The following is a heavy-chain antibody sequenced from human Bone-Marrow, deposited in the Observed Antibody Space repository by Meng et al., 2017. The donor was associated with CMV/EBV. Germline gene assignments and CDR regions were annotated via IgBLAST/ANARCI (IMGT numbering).Heavy chain of an antibody. CDR3: ARAPYYDFWSGYSNWYFDL. CDR1: GGSVSSGSYY. Sequence: SETLSLTCTVSGGSVSSGSYYWSWIRQPPGKGLEWIGYIYYSGSTNYNPSLKSRVTISVDTSKNQFSLKLSSVTAADTAVYYCARAPYYDFWSGYSNWYFDLWGRGTLVTVYS. V-gene: IGHV4-61*01. D-gene: IGHD3-3*01. CDR2: IYYSGST. J-gene: IGHJ2*01.